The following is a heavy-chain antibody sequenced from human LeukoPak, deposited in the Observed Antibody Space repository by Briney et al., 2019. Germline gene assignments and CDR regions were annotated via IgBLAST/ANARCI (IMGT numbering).Heavy chain of an antibody. V-gene: IGHV3-48*04. Sequence: GGSLRLSCAASGFTFSSYSMNWVRQAPGKGLEWVSYIRSSSTSINYADSVKGRFTISRDNAKNSLYLEMNSLRAEDTAVYYCARDRSIRFLEWANGDMDVWRKGTTVIVSS. J-gene: IGHJ6*03. D-gene: IGHD3-3*01. CDR2: IRSSSTSI. CDR1: GFTFSSYS. CDR3: ARDRSIRFLEWANGDMDV.